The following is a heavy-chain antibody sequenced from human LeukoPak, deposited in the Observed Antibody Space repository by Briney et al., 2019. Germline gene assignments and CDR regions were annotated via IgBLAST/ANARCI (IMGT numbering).Heavy chain of an antibody. J-gene: IGHJ3*02. Sequence: PGRSLRLSCAASGFTFSSYGMHWVRQAPGKGLEWVAVISYDGSNKYYADSVKGRFTISRDNSKNTLYLQMNSLRAEDTAVYYCAKDLFPYDSSGYYYHDAFDIWGQGTMVTVSS. CDR2: ISYDGSNK. V-gene: IGHV3-30*18. CDR1: GFTFSSYG. CDR3: AKDLFPYDSSGYYYHDAFDI. D-gene: IGHD3-22*01.